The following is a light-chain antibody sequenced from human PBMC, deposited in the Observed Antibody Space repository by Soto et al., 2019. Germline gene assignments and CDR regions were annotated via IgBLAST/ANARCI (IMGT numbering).Light chain of an antibody. CDR2: GAS. V-gene: IGKV3-15*01. CDR3: QQYGSSPPWT. CDR1: QSVSSN. Sequence: EIVLTQSPATLSVSPGERATLSCRASQSVSSNLAWYQQKPGRAPSLLIYGASTRATGVPARISASGSGTEFTLTISRLEPEDFAVYYCQQYGSSPPWTFGQGTKVEIK. J-gene: IGKJ1*01.